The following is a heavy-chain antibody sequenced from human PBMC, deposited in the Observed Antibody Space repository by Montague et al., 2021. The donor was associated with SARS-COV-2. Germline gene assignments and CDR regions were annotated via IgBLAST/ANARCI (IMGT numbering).Heavy chain of an antibody. CDR2: IDNSGST. V-gene: IGHV4-59*01. J-gene: IGHJ3*01. CDR1: GGSIGAYY. D-gene: IGHD4-23*01. Sequence: SETLSLTCTASGGSIGAYYWSWIRQPPGKGLEWIGYIDNSGSTNXNPSLESRVTMLVDTSKNQFSLKLNSVTAADTAVYYCARHGGDDAFDFWGRGTMVTVSS. CDR3: ARHGGDDAFDF.